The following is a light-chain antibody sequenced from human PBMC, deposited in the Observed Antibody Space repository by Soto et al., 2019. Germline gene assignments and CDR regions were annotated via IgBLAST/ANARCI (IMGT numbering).Light chain of an antibody. J-gene: IGKJ1*01. Sequence: EIVLPQTPGTLSLSPGERAILSCRASQSLSNNIYLAWYQQKPGQAPRLLIYGASSRATGIPNRFSGSGSGTDFTLTISSLQPEDFATYYCLQVDGYLWTFGQGSKVDIK. V-gene: IGKV3-20*01. CDR3: LQVDGYLWT. CDR1: QSLSNNIY. CDR2: GAS.